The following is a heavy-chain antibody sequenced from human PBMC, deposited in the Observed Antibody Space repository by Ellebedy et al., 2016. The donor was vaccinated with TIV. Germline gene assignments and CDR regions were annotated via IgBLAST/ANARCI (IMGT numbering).Heavy chain of an antibody. D-gene: IGHD3/OR15-3a*01. Sequence: GGSLRLSXAASGITFSNYWMNWVRQAPGKGLEWVANIKQDGSAKNYVDSVRGRFTISRDNAENSLYLQLNSLRAEDTAVYYCARAPKAGTLDYWGQGTLVTVSS. J-gene: IGHJ4*02. CDR1: GITFSNYW. CDR3: ARAPKAGTLDY. CDR2: IKQDGSAK. V-gene: IGHV3-7*01.